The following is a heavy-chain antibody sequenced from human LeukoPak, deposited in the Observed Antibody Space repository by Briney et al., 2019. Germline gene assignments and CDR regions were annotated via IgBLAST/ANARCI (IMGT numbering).Heavy chain of an antibody. CDR1: GYTLTGLS. CDR2: FDPEDGET. D-gene: IGHD3-10*01. CDR3: ATTNYYGSGSYPTLGYY. V-gene: IGHV1-24*01. J-gene: IGHJ4*02. Sequence: ASVKVSCKVSGYTLTGLSMHWVRQAPGKGLEWMGGFDPEDGETIYAQKFQGRVTMTEDTSTDTAYMELSSLRSEDTAVYYCATTNYYGSGSYPTLGYYWGQGTLVTVSS.